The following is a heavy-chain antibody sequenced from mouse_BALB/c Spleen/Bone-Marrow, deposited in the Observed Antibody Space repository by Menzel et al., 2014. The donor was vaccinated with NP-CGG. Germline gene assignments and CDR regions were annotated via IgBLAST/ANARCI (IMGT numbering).Heavy chain of an antibody. J-gene: IGHJ3*01. D-gene: IGHD3-1*01. CDR3: TRWAARAFAY. CDR2: IYPGSGST. V-gene: IGHV1S22*01. Sequence: LQQSGSELVRPGASVKLSCKASGYTFTSYWMHWVKQRPGQGLEWIGNIYPGSGSTNYGEKFKSKATLTVDTSSSTAYMQLSSLTSEDSAVYYCTRWAARAFAYWGQGTLVTVSA. CDR1: GYTFTSYW.